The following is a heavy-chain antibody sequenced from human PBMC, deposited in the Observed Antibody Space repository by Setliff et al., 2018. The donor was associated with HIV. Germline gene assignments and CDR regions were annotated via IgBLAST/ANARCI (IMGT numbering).Heavy chain of an antibody. CDR2: IYTSGST. Sequence: SETLSLTCTVSGGSISSYYWSWIRQPPGKGLEWIGYIYTSGSTNYNPSLKSRVTISVDTSKNQFSLKLSSATAADTAVYYCAGYRYYYDSSGYGRWFDPWGQGTLVTVSS. J-gene: IGHJ5*02. V-gene: IGHV4-4*09. D-gene: IGHD3-22*01. CDR3: AGYRYYYDSSGYGRWFDP. CDR1: GGSISSYY.